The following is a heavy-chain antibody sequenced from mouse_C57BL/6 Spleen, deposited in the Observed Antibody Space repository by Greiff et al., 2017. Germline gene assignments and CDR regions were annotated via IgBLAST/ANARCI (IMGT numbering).Heavy chain of an antibody. CDR1: GFSLTSYG. D-gene: IGHD2-14*01. CDR2: IWGDGST. Sequence: QVQLKESGPGLVAPSQSLSITCTVSGFSLTSYGVSWVRQPPGKGLEWLGVIWGDGSTNSHSALISRLSISKDNSKSRVFLKLNSLQADDTGTYYCTEEGWAYEFDYWGQGTAVTVSS. V-gene: IGHV2-3*01. CDR3: TEEGWAYEFDY. J-gene: IGHJ2*01.